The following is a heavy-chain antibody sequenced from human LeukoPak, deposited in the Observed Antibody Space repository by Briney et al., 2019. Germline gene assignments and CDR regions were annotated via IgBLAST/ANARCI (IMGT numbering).Heavy chain of an antibody. J-gene: IGHJ4*02. V-gene: IGHV4-4*02. Sequence: SETLSLTCTVSGGSISSNNWWSWVRQPPGKGLEWIGEIYHSGSTNYNPSLKSRVTISVDKSKNQFSLKLNSATAADTAVYYCARDHESPFDYWGQGTLVTVSS. CDR2: IYHSGST. CDR1: GGSISSNNW. CDR3: ARDHESPFDY.